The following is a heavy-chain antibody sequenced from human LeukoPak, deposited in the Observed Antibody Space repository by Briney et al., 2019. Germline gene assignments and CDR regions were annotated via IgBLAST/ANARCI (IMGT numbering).Heavy chain of an antibody. D-gene: IGHD2-8*01. J-gene: IGHJ4*02. Sequence: PGGSLRLSCEASGFMFSSYGMHWVRQAPGKGLEWVTFIRYDGSKKYYADSVKGRFTISRDNAKNSLYLQMNSLRAEDTAVYYCAIGAMADWGQGTLVTVSS. CDR1: GFMFSSYG. CDR2: IRYDGSKK. CDR3: AIGAMAD. V-gene: IGHV3-30*02.